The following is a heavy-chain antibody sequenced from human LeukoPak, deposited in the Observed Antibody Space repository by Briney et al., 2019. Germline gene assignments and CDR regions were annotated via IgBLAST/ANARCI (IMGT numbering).Heavy chain of an antibody. J-gene: IGHJ6*03. Sequence: SQTLSLTCAISGDSVSSNSAAWNRIRQSPSRGLEWLGRTYYRSKWYNDYAVSVKSRITINPDTSKNQFSLQLNSVTPEDTAVYYCARDGAGNWGRYYCYMDVWGKGTTVTVSS. CDR2: TYYRSKWYN. D-gene: IGHD7-27*01. CDR1: GDSVSSNSAA. CDR3: ARDGAGNWGRYYCYMDV. V-gene: IGHV6-1*01.